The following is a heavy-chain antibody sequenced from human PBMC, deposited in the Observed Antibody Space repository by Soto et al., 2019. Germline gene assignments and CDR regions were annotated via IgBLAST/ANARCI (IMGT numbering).Heavy chain of an antibody. Sequence: LRLSCAASGLTFNSYGMHWVRQAPGKGLEWVAVISYDGSDKYYADSVRGRFTISRDNSKNTLYLQMSSLRAEDTAVYYCAKDLYDFWSGSYAMDVWGQGATVTVSS. D-gene: IGHD3-3*01. CDR3: AKDLYDFWSGSYAMDV. V-gene: IGHV3-30*18. CDR2: ISYDGSDK. CDR1: GLTFNSYG. J-gene: IGHJ6*02.